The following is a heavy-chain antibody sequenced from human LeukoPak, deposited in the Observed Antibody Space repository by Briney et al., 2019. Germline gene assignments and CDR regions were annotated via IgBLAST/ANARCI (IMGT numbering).Heavy chain of an antibody. CDR2: IIPIFGTA. D-gene: IGHD3-10*01. Sequence: PEKVSCKASGGTFSTYAISWVRQTPGQGLEWRGGIIPIFGTANYAQKFQGRVTITTDEPTSTAYMELSSLRSEDTAVYYCARARVLNYYGSGSYDYWGQGTLVTVSS. CDR3: ARARVLNYYGSGSYDY. J-gene: IGHJ4*02. V-gene: IGHV1-69*05. CDR1: GGTFSTYA.